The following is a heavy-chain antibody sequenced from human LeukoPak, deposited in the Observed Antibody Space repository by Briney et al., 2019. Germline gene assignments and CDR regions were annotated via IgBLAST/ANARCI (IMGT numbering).Heavy chain of an antibody. V-gene: IGHV4-61*05. J-gene: IGHJ4*02. CDR1: GGSISSSSYY. CDR2: IYYTGNT. D-gene: IGHD5-18*01. CDR3: ARGKRIQLWLYPKKPFDY. Sequence: PSETLSLTCTVSGGSISSSSYYWGWIRQPPGKGLEWIGYIYYTGNTNYNPSLKSRVTISVDTSKNQFSLKLSSVTAADTAVYYCARGKRIQLWLYPKKPFDYWGQGTLVTVSS.